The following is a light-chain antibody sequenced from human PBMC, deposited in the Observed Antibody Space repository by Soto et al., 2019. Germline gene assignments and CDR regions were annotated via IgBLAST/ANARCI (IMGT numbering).Light chain of an antibody. Sequence: QSVLTQPPSVSAAPGQKVTISCSGSSSNIGNNYVSWYQQLPGTAPKLLIYDNNKRPSGIPDRFSGSKSGTSATLGITGLQTGDEADYYCSSYTSTFNWVFGGGTKLTVL. CDR1: SSNIGNNY. CDR2: DNN. J-gene: IGLJ3*02. CDR3: SSYTSTFNWV. V-gene: IGLV1-51*01.